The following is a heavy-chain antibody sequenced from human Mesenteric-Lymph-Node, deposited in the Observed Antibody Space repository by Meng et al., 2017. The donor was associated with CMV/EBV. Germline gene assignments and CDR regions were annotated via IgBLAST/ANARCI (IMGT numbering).Heavy chain of an antibody. J-gene: IGHJ4*02. V-gene: IGHV4-30-4*08. Sequence: SETLSLTCTVSGGSMNNNYWTWIRQPPGKGLEWIGYIYYTGSTHYNPSLKSRVTISVDTSKNQFSLKLNSVTAADTAVFYCARGGYSSSSAEDFWGQGTLVTVSS. CDR2: IYYTGST. CDR1: GGSMNNNY. CDR3: ARGGYSSSSAEDF. D-gene: IGHD6-6*01.